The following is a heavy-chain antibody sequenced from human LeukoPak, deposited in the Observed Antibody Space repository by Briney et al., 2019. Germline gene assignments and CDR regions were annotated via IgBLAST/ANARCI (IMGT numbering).Heavy chain of an antibody. D-gene: IGHD3-22*01. CDR3: ARAVPTWNYYDSSGYYDY. V-gene: IGHV4-34*01. J-gene: IGHJ4*02. CDR2: INHSGST. Sequence: SETLSLTCAVYGGSFSGYYWSWIRQPPGKGLEWIGEINHSGSTNYNPSLKSRVTISVDTSKNQFSLKLSSVTAADTAVYYCARAVPTWNYYDSSGYYDYWGQGTLATVSS. CDR1: GGSFSGYY.